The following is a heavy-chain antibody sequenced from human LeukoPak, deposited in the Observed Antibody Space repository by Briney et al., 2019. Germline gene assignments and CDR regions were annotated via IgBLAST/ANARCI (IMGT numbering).Heavy chain of an antibody. CDR2: IKTKSEGGTT. CDR1: GFTVSNAW. V-gene: IGHV3-15*01. J-gene: IGHJ4*02. CDR3: TTEVGATAKG. Sequence: GGSLRLSCAASGFTVSNAWVIWVRQAPGKGLEWVGRIKTKSEGGTTDCAAPVKGRFTISRDDSKNTLYLQMNSLKSEDTGVYYCTTEVGATAKGWGQGTLVTVSS. D-gene: IGHD1-26*01.